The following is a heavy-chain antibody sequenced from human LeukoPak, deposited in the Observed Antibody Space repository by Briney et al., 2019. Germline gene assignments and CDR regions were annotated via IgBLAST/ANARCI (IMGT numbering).Heavy chain of an antibody. D-gene: IGHD3-3*01. Sequence: GGSLRLSCAASGFTFSNYGMHWVRQAPGKGLEWVAFIRYDGSNKYYADSVKGRFTVSRDNSKNTLSLQMNSLRTDDTAVYYCTRGHRRTVFGVVIRTLGAFDIWGQGTMVTVSS. CDR3: TRGHRRTVFGVVIRTLGAFDI. J-gene: IGHJ3*02. V-gene: IGHV3-30*02. CDR1: GFTFSNYG. CDR2: IRYDGSNK.